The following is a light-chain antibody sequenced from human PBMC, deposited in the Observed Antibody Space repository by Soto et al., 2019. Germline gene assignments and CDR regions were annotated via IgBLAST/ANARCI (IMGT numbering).Light chain of an antibody. V-gene: IGLV1-47*01. CDR2: RNT. Sequence: QSVLTPPPSASGTPGQRVTISCSGGRSNIGSNYAFWYQQFPGTTPKLFIFRNTQRPSGVPDRFSGSKSGTSASLTISGLRSEDDATYYCAAWDENLRSVVFGGGTKLPVL. J-gene: IGLJ3*02. CDR3: AAWDENLRSVV. CDR1: RSNIGSNY.